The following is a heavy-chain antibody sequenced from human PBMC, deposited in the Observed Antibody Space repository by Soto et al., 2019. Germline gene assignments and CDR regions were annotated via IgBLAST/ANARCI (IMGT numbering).Heavy chain of an antibody. Sequence: PGGSLRLSCAASGFTFSSYSMNWVRQAPGKGLEWVSSISSSSSYIYYADSVKGRFTISRDNAKNSLYLQMNSLRAEDTAVYYCARGADSSGWYETYYYYMDVWGKGTTVTVSS. CDR2: ISSSSSYI. CDR1: GFTFSSYS. V-gene: IGHV3-21*01. CDR3: ARGADSSGWYETYYYYMDV. J-gene: IGHJ6*03. D-gene: IGHD6-19*01.